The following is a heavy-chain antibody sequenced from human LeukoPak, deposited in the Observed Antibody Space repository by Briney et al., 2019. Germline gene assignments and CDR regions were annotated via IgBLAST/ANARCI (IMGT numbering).Heavy chain of an antibody. D-gene: IGHD3-22*01. Sequence: ASVKVSCKASGGTFSSYAISWVRQAPGQGLEWMGRIIPIFGIANYAQKFQGIVTITADKSTSTAYMELSSLRSEDTAVYYCARGKYYYDSSGYLDYWGQGTLVTVSS. J-gene: IGHJ4*02. V-gene: IGHV1-69*04. CDR3: ARGKYYYDSSGYLDY. CDR1: GGTFSSYA. CDR2: IIPIFGIA.